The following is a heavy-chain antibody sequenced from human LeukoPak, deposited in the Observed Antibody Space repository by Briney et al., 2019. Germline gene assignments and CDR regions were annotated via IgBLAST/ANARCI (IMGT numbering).Heavy chain of an antibody. CDR2: IYPGDSDT. CDR3: ARRIIAAAGNWFDP. Sequence: GEPRKIPCKGSGYSFTSYWIGWVRQMPGKGLEWMGIIYPGDSDTRYSPSFQGQVTISADKSISTAYLQWSSLKASDTAMYYCARRIIAAAGNWFDPWGQGTMVTVSS. J-gene: IGHJ5*02. D-gene: IGHD6-13*01. CDR1: GYSFTSYW. V-gene: IGHV5-51*01.